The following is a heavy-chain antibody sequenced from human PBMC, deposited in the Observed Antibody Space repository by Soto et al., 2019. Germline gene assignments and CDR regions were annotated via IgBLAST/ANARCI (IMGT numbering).Heavy chain of an antibody. D-gene: IGHD3-10*01. CDR2: IYHSGST. CDR1: GGSISSGGYF. Sequence: PAETLSLTCAVSGGSISSGGYFWSWIRQPPGKGLEWIGYIYHSGSTYYNPSLKSRVTISVDRSKNQFSLKLSSVTAADTAVYYCARDYYAAVGWCDPWGQGTLVTVSS. CDR3: ARDYYAAVGWCDP. V-gene: IGHV4-30-2*01. J-gene: IGHJ5*02.